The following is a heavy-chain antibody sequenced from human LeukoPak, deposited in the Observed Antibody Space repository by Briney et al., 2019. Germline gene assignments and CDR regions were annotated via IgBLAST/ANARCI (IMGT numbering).Heavy chain of an antibody. V-gene: IGHV3-64D*06. J-gene: IGHJ4*02. CDR2: ISSNGGST. D-gene: IGHD6-13*01. CDR3: VKGLPGYGGHLDY. CDR1: GFTFSSYA. Sequence: GGTLRLSCTASGFTFSSYAMHWVRQAPGKGLEYVSLISSNGGSTYYADSVKGRFTISRDNSKNTLYLEMSSLRVDDTAVYYCVKGLPGYGGHLDYWGQGTLVTVSS.